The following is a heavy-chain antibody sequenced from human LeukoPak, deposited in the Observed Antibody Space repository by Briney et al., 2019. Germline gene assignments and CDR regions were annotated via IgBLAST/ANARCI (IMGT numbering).Heavy chain of an antibody. CDR3: AIMHGYYDGTGYWVQ. CDR2: ITTNGGRT. CDR1: GFTFASYG. Sequence: GGSLRLSCAASGFTFASYGMSSVRQAPGKGLELVSFITTNGGRTSYADSVEGRFTISRDNPRNTLYMQMNSLRDEDTAVYYCAIMHGYYDGTGYWVQWGQGTLVTVSS. D-gene: IGHD3-22*01. J-gene: IGHJ1*01. V-gene: IGHV3-23*01.